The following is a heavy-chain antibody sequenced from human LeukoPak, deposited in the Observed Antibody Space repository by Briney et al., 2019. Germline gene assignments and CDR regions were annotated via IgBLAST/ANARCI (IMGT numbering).Heavy chain of an antibody. CDR1: GGSISSYY. D-gene: IGHD3-9*01. J-gene: IGHJ4*02. V-gene: IGHV4-59*08. CDR2: INDIGST. CDR3: ARPPLLTPYFDN. Sequence: SETLSLTCTVSGGSISSYYWSWIRQPPGQGLEWIGHINDIGSTDYNPSLKSRVTISVDTSKNQFSLKLSSVTAADTAVYFCARPPLLTPYFDNWGQGTLVTVSS.